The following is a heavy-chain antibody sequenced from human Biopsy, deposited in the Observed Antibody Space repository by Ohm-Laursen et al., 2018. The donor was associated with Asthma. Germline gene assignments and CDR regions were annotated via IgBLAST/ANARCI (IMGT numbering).Heavy chain of an antibody. V-gene: IGHV1-69*13. Sequence: SVKVSCKAPGGTFSNFAISWVRQAPGQGLEWLGGIMTVFGTTTYAQTFQGRVTITADESTSTAYLEVTCLRSEDTAIYYCAGCQVGYSSGWSLLLKKIYYSGMDVWGQGTAVTVSS. J-gene: IGHJ6*02. CDR2: IMTVFGTT. CDR1: GGTFSNFA. D-gene: IGHD6-19*01. CDR3: AGCQVGYSSGWSLLLKKIYYSGMDV.